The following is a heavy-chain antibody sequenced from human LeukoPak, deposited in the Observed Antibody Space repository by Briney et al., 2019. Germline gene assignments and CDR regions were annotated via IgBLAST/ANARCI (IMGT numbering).Heavy chain of an antibody. V-gene: IGHV3-23*01. D-gene: IGHD3-22*01. J-gene: IGHJ4*02. CDR3: AKRGVVIRVILVGFYKEAYYFDS. Sequence: AGSLRLSCAVSGITLSNYGLSWVRKAPGKGLEWVGGMSGSGGGTNYADSVKGRFTVSRDNSKNTLYLQMKSLRAEDTAVYVCAKRGVVIRVILVGFYKEAYYFDSWGQGALVTVSS. CDR1: GITLSNYG. CDR2: MSGSGGGT.